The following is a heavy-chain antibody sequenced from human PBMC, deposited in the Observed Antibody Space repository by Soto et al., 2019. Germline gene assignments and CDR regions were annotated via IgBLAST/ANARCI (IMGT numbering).Heavy chain of an antibody. CDR1: GFTFSRYS. J-gene: IGHJ4*02. D-gene: IGHD1-1*01. V-gene: IGHV3-48*01. CDR3: VSAVECSTTNCIR. CDR2: ISSSSNSI. Sequence: GGSLRLSCAASGFTFSRYSMNWVRQAPGKGLEWVSYISSSSNSIYYADSVKGRFTISRDNAKNSLHLQMNSLRAEDTAVYYCVSAVECSTTNCIRWGQGTLVTVSS.